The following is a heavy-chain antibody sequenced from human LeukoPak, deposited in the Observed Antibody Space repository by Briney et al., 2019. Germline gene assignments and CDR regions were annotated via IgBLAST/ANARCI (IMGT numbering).Heavy chain of an antibody. CDR3: ARDFAYYYDSSGRKGAFDI. D-gene: IGHD3-22*01. V-gene: IGHV4-39*07. Sequence: PSETLSLACTVSGVSISSSSYYWGWIRQPPGKGLEWIGSIYYSGSTYYNPSLKSRVTISVDRSKNQFSLKLSSVTAADTAVYYCARDFAYYYDSSGRKGAFDIWGQGTMVTVSS. CDR1: GVSISSSSYY. J-gene: IGHJ3*02. CDR2: IYYSGST.